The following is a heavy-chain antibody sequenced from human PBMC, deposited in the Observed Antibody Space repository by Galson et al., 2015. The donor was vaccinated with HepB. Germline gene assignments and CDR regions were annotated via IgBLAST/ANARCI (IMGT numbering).Heavy chain of an antibody. V-gene: IGHV1-3*01. Sequence: SVKVSCKASGYTFTSYAMHWVRQAPGQRLEWMGWINAGNGNTKYSQKFQGRVTITRDTSASTAYMELSSLRSEDTAVYYCARGVVATMRWGAYFDYWGQGTLVTVSS. J-gene: IGHJ4*02. CDR2: INAGNGNT. CDR1: GYTFTSYA. CDR3: ARGVVATMRWGAYFDY. D-gene: IGHD5-12*01.